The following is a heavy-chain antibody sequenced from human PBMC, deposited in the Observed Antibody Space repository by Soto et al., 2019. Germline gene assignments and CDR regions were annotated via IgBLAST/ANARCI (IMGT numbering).Heavy chain of an antibody. V-gene: IGHV1-69*12. D-gene: IGHD6-19*01. CDR2: IIPIFGTA. J-gene: IGHJ4*02. CDR1: GGTFSSYA. Sequence: QVQLVQSGAEVKKPGSSVKVSCKASGGTFSSYAINWVRQAPGQGLAWMGGIIPIFGTAHYAQKLQGRVTITGDPYTCTAYIELRSLRSEATAVYYGASPYSSLNYGGFHYWGQGTLVTVSS. CDR3: ASPYSSLNYGGFHY.